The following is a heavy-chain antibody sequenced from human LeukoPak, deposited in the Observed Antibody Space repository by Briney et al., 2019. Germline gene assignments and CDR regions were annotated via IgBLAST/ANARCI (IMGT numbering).Heavy chain of an antibody. CDR2: ISSSGTT. V-gene: IGHV3-48*02. CDR1: GFTFSSYN. D-gene: IGHD6-13*01. J-gene: IGHJ4*02. Sequence: PGGSLRLSCAASGFTFSSYNFNWVRQAPGKGLEWVSYISSSGTTFYADSVKGRFTISRDNVKNSLYLQMNSLRDEDTAVYYCAREIAAADFDYWGQGTLVTVSS. CDR3: AREIAAADFDY.